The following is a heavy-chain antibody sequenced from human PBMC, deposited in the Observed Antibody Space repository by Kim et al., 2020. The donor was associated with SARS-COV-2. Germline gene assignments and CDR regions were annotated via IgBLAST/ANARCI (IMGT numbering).Heavy chain of an antibody. CDR2: ISRSGGNK. D-gene: IGHD1-26*01. CDR1: GFTFSDYT. J-gene: IGHJ4*02. Sequence: GGSLRLSCGGSGFTFSDYTMAWVRQAPGKGLEWVSSISRSGGNKYYADSLKGRFAISRDNAKNSVFLQMSSLSADDTGVYYCAREPPSMVGATTLDYWGQGTLVTVSS. V-gene: IGHV3-21*01. CDR3: AREPPSMVGATTLDY.